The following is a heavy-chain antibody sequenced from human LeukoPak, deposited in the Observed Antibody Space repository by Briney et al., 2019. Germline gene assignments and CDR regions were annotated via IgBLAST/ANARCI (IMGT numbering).Heavy chain of an antibody. Sequence: GASVKVSCKASGYTFTSYGISWVRQAPGQGLEWRGWISAYNGNTNYAQKLQGRVTMTTDTSTSTAYMELRSLRSDDTAVYYCARDLSYDILTGIFDYWGQGTLVTVSS. CDR3: ARDLSYDILTGIFDY. J-gene: IGHJ4*02. V-gene: IGHV1-18*01. CDR1: GYTFTSYG. CDR2: ISAYNGNT. D-gene: IGHD3-9*01.